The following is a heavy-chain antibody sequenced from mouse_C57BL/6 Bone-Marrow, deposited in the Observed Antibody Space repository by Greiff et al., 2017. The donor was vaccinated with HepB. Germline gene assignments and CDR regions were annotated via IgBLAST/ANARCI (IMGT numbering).Heavy chain of an antibody. Sequence: QLKESGAELARPGASVKLSCKASGYTFTSYGISWVKQRTGQGLEWIGEIYPRSGNTYYNEKFKGKATLTADKSSSTAYMELRSLTSEDSAVYFCAREGYYFDYWGQGTTLTVSS. CDR3: AREGYYFDY. V-gene: IGHV1-81*01. CDR1: GYTFTSYG. J-gene: IGHJ2*01. CDR2: IYPRSGNT.